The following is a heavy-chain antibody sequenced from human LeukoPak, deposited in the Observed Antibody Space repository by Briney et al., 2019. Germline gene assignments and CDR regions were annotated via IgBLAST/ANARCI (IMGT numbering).Heavy chain of an antibody. CDR3: AREKRYCSSTSCYRVMYYFDY. Sequence: SETLSLTCTVSGGSISSGGYYWSWIPQHPGKGLEWLGYIYYSGSTYYNPSLKSRVTISVDTSKNQFSLKLSSVTAADTAVYYCAREKRYCSSTSCYRVMYYFDYWGQGTLVTVSS. CDR1: GGSISSGGYY. V-gene: IGHV4-31*03. J-gene: IGHJ4*02. D-gene: IGHD2-2*02. CDR2: IYYSGST.